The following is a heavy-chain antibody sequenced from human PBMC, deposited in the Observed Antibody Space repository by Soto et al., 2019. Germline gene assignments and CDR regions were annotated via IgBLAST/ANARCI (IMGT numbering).Heavy chain of an antibody. D-gene: IGHD3-9*01. CDR2: MDPKSGHT. Sequence: QVQLVQSGAEVKKPGASVKVSCKASGYTFSSFDIIWVRQATGQGLEWMGWMDPKSGHTAFAQKFQGRVTMGRNTSINTAYRELSRLTSDDTAVYFCARGSYYDILSASSARSSNADSWGQGTQVTVSS. J-gene: IGHJ4*02. CDR1: GYTFSSFD. CDR3: ARGSYYDILSASSARSSNADS. V-gene: IGHV1-8*01.